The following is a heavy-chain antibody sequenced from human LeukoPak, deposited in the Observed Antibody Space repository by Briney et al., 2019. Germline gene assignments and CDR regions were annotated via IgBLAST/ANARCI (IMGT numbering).Heavy chain of an antibody. D-gene: IGHD3-22*01. J-gene: IGHJ4*02. CDR2: ISTSSSAI. V-gene: IGHV3-48*04. CDR1: GFTFSSYS. CDR3: ARGYYDSSGHFDY. Sequence: GGSLRLSCAVSGFTFSSYSMHWVRQAPGEGLEWVSYISTSSSAIYYADSVKGRFTISRDNAKNSLYLQMNSLRAEDTAVYYCARGYYDSSGHFDYWGQGTLVTVSS.